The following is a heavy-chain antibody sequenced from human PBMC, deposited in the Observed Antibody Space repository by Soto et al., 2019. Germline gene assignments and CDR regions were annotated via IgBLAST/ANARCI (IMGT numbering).Heavy chain of an antibody. CDR1: GYTFTSYY. J-gene: IGHJ6*02. D-gene: IGHD1-26*01. CDR2: IIPIFGTA. Sequence: GASVKVSCKASGYTFTSYYMHWVRQAPGQGLEWMGGIIPIFGTANYAQKFQGRVTITADESTSTAYMELSSLRSEDTAVYYCARDLPSIVGANGYYGMDVWGQGTTVTVSS. CDR3: ARDLPSIVGANGYYGMDV. V-gene: IGHV1-69*13.